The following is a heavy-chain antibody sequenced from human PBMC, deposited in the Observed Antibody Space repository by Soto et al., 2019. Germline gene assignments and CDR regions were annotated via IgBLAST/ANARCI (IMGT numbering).Heavy chain of an antibody. CDR3: AKENEHGLFERRLDY. V-gene: IGHV3-9*01. D-gene: IGHD3-22*01. Sequence: LSLSCAACGFTFDDYSMQWVRQAPGKGLDGVSGISWHSGSIGYADSVKGRFTLSRDNAKNSLYLQMNCLRAEDTALYYCAKENEHGLFERRLDYWGQGTLVTVS. J-gene: IGHJ4*02. CDR2: ISWHSGSI. CDR1: GFTFDDYS.